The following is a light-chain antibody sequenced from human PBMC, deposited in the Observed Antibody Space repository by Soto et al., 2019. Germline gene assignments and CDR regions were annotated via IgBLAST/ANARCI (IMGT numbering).Light chain of an antibody. Sequence: DIQMTQSPSTLCGSVGDRVTITCRASQTISTWLAWHQQKPGKAPKLLIPDASSLESGVPSRFSGSGSGTEFTLTISGLQPDDFATYYCQHYRLYSPWTFGQGTKVDIK. CDR3: QHYRLYSPWT. CDR2: DAS. V-gene: IGKV1-5*01. J-gene: IGKJ1*01. CDR1: QTISTW.